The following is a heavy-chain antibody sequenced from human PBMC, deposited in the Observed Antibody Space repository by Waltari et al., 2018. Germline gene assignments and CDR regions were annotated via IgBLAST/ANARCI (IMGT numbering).Heavy chain of an antibody. V-gene: IGHV3-48*03. J-gene: IGHJ5*02. CDR1: GFTFSSYE. CDR2: ISSSGSTI. Sequence: EVQLVESGGGLVQPGGSLRLSCAASGFTFSSYEMNWVRQAPGKGLEWVSYISSSGSTISYADSVKGRFTISRDNAKNSLYLQMNSLRAEDTAVYYCARDAPVRFLEWSIIRGGFDPWGQGTLVTVSS. D-gene: IGHD3-3*01. CDR3: ARDAPVRFLEWSIIRGGFDP.